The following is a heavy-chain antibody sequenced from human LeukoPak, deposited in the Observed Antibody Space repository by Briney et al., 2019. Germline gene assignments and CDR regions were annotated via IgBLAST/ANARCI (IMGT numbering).Heavy chain of an antibody. Sequence: GGSLRLSCAASGFTFSSYSMKWVRQGPGKGLEWVSYISSSSSTIYYADSVKGRFIVSRDNAKNSLYLQMNSLGAEDTAVYHCAKDLRRGGPIDYWGQGTLVTVSS. CDR2: ISSSSSTI. J-gene: IGHJ4*02. D-gene: IGHD6-25*01. CDR1: GFTFSSYS. V-gene: IGHV3-48*01. CDR3: AKDLRRGGPIDY.